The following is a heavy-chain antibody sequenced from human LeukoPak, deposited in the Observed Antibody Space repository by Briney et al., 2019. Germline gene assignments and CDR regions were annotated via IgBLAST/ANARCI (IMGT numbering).Heavy chain of an antibody. CDR1: GGTFSSYA. Sequence: SVKVSCKASGGTFSSYAISWVRQAPGQGLEWMGRITPIFGTANYAQKFQGRVTITTDESTSTAYMELSSLRSEDTAVYYCATEDTAMVRPYFDYWGQGTLVTVSS. J-gene: IGHJ4*02. CDR2: ITPIFGTA. CDR3: ATEDTAMVRPYFDY. D-gene: IGHD5-18*01. V-gene: IGHV1-69*05.